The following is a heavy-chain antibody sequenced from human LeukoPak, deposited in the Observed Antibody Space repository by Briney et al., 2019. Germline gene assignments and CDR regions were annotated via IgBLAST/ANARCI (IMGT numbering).Heavy chain of an antibody. CDR3: ARDSEGSDWYVGHFDN. Sequence: GGSLRLSCAASGFTFSNYAMYWVRQAPGKGLEFVSAISGNGGSTYYANSMKGRFTISRDNFKNTLYLQMGSLRVEDMAVYYCARDSEGSDWYVGHFDNWGQGTLVTVSS. V-gene: IGHV3-64*01. CDR2: ISGNGGST. D-gene: IGHD6-19*01. J-gene: IGHJ4*02. CDR1: GFTFSNYA.